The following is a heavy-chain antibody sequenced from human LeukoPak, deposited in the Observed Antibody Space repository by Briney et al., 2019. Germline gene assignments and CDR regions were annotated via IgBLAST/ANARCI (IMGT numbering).Heavy chain of an antibody. CDR2: ISSGGGTT. J-gene: IGHJ4*02. D-gene: IGHD2-21*02. V-gene: IGHV3-23*01. CDR3: AKARSMMTAGRSYFDY. Sequence: PGGSLRLSCAASGFTFSNYAMSWVRQAPGKGLECVSTISSGGGTTYYADSVKGRFTISRDNSKNTLWLQMSSLRAEDTAVYYCAKARSMMTAGRSYFDYWGQGTLVTVSS. CDR1: GFTFSNYA.